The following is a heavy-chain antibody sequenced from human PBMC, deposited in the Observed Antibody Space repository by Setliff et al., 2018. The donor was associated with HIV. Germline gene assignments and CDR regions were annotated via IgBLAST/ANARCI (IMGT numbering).Heavy chain of an antibody. CDR1: GGSISSGGFY. D-gene: IGHD6-6*01. Sequence: SETLSLTCTVPGGSISSGGFYWTWIRQHPEKALEWIGYIFHSGDTYYNPSLKSRISMSVDTSKNQFSLELTSLTAADTAVYYCATRPRIAARPFDYWGQGMLVTVSS. CDR2: IFHSGDT. J-gene: IGHJ4*02. V-gene: IGHV4-31*03. CDR3: ATRPRIAARPFDY.